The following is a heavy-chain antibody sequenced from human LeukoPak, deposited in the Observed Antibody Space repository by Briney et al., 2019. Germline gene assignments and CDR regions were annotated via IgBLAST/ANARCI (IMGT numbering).Heavy chain of an antibody. V-gene: IGHV3-7*01. J-gene: IGHJ4*02. CDR2: IKQDGSAK. Sequence: GGSLRLSCAASGFTFSTYWMTWVRQAPGKGLEWVANIKQDGSAKYYVDSLRGRFSISRDNVKNSLFLQMNTLSAEDTAVYYCARCPYDSTGYYSVPSHLDYWGQGTLVTVSS. CDR3: ARCPYDSTGYYSVPSHLDY. CDR1: GFTFSTYW. D-gene: IGHD3-22*01.